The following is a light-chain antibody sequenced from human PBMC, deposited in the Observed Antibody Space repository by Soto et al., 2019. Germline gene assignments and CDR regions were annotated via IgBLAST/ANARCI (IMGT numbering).Light chain of an antibody. CDR3: LLFYSGARI. V-gene: IGLV7-46*01. CDR1: TGAVTSGHY. Sequence: QAVVTQHPSLTVSPGGTVTLTCGSSTGAVTSGHYPYWFQQKPGQAPRTLIYDTTKKHSWTPARFSGSFLGGKAALTLSGAQPEDEAEYYCLLFYSGARIFGRGTKLTVL. CDR2: DTT. J-gene: IGLJ2*01.